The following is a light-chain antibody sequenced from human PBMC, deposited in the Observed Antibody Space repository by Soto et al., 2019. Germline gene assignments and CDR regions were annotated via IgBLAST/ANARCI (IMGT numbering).Light chain of an antibody. CDR2: EVS. CDR1: SSDVGGYNS. J-gene: IGLJ2*01. V-gene: IGLV2-8*01. Sequence: QSALTQPPSASGSSGQSVTISCAGTSSDVGGYNSVSWYQQHPGKAPKFMIYEVSKRPSGVPDRFSGSKTGNTASLTVSGLQAEDEADYYCSSYAGSNNFVVFGGGTKLTVL. CDR3: SSYAGSNNFVV.